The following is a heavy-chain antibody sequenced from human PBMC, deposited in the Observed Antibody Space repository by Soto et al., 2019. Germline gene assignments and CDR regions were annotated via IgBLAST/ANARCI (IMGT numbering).Heavy chain of an antibody. CDR1: GFTFSLHW. V-gene: IGHV3-21*01. CDR3: ASDFRGVADSPTPFDY. D-gene: IGHD3-10*01. CDR2: ISSSSSYI. Sequence: GGSLRLSCSASGFTFSLHWMNWVRQAQGKGLEWVSSISSSSSYIYYADSVKGRFTISRDNAKNSLYLQMNSLRAEDTAVYYCASDFRGVADSPTPFDYWGQGTLVTVSS. J-gene: IGHJ4*02.